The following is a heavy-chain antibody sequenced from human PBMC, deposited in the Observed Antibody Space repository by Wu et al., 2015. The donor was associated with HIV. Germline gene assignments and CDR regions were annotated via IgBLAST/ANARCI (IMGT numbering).Heavy chain of an antibody. J-gene: IGHJ3*02. D-gene: IGHD6-19*01. V-gene: IGHV1-2*02. CDR1: GYIFTDYY. CDR3: ARSARVAVAGDWYAFDI. Sequence: QVQLLQSGAEVRKAGASVRVSCKTSGYIFTDYYIHWVRQAPGQGLQWMGWIIPHSGDTNSAQKFQGRVTMTRDTSISTAYMELSRLRSDDTAVYYCARSARVAVAGDWYAFDIWGQGTLVTVSS. CDR2: IIPHSGDT.